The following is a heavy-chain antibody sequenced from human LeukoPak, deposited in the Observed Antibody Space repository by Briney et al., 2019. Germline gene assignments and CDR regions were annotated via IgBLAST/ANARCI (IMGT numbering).Heavy chain of an antibody. CDR1: GFTFSSYA. CDR3: AKGEYYYDSSGYIPD. J-gene: IGHJ4*02. D-gene: IGHD3-22*01. Sequence: GGSLRLSCAASGFTFSSYAMSWVRQAPGKGLEWVAVISYDGSNKYYADSVKGRFTISRDNSKNTLYLQMNSLRAEDTAVYYCAKGEYYYDSSGYIPDWGQGTLVTVSS. V-gene: IGHV3-30*18. CDR2: ISYDGSNK.